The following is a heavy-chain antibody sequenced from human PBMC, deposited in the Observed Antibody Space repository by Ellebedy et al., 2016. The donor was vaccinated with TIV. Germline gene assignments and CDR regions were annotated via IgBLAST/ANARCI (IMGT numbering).Heavy chain of an antibody. CDR2: IIPIFGTA. V-gene: IGHV1-69*13. CDR3: ATPHGGIQLWSFDY. Sequence: SVKVSXXASGGTFSSYAISWVRQAPGQGLEWMGGIIPIFGTANYAQKFQGRVTITADESTSTAYMELSSLRSEDTAVYYCATPHGGIQLWSFDYWGQGTLVTVSS. D-gene: IGHD5-18*01. J-gene: IGHJ4*02. CDR1: GGTFSSYA.